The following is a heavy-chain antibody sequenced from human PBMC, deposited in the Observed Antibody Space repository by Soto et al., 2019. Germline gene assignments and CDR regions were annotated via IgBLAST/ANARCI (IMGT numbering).Heavy chain of an antibody. D-gene: IGHD6-13*01. CDR3: ARDVYSSSYAV. V-gene: IGHV4-34*01. CDR2: INHSGST. Sequence: QVQLQQWGAGLLKPSATLSLTCAVYGVYFSGYYWSWIRQPPGKGLEWSGEINHSGSTNYNPSLKRRVTISVDTSKNQFSLELSSVTAADTAVYYCARDVYSSSYAVWGKGTTVTVSS. J-gene: IGHJ6*03. CDR1: GVYFSGYY.